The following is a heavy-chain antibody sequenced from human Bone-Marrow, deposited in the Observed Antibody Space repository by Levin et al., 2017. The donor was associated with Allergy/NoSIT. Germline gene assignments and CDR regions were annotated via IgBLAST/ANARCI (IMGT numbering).Heavy chain of an antibody. Sequence: GESLKISCAASGFTFSSYWMSWVRQAPGKGLEWVANIKQDGTEKFYVDSVKGRFTISKDNAKNSVDLHMTSLRVEDSAVYYCARNWRSAFDIWGQGTMVTVSS. J-gene: IGHJ3*02. CDR1: GFTFSSYW. V-gene: IGHV3-7*01. CDR3: ARNWRSAFDI. CDR2: IKQDGTEK. D-gene: IGHD2-8*02.